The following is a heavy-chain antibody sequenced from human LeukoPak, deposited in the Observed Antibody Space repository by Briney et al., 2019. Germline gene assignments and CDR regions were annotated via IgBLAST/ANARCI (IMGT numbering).Heavy chain of an antibody. Sequence: GGSLRLSCAASGFTFSSYAMHWVRQAPDKGLEWVAVISYDGSNKYYADSVKGRFTISRDNSKNTLYLQMNSLRAEDTAVYYCARDGNPFNGYSYFDYWGQGTLVTVSS. CDR1: GFTFSSYA. D-gene: IGHD5-18*01. J-gene: IGHJ4*02. CDR3: ARDGNPFNGYSYFDY. CDR2: ISYDGSNK. V-gene: IGHV3-30*04.